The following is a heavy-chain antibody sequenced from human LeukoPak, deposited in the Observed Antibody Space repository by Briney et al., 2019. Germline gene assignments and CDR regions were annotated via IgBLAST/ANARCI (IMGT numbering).Heavy chain of an antibody. Sequence: GGTLRLSCAASGFTFSSYAMNWVRQAPGKGLEWVSGISGSGSSTNYADSVEGRFTISRDNSTNTLYLQMNSLRAEDTAVYYCAKDARRDGYNYDYWGQGTLVTVSS. CDR2: ISGSGSST. J-gene: IGHJ4*02. D-gene: IGHD5-24*01. CDR1: GFTFSSYA. V-gene: IGHV3-23*01. CDR3: AKDARRDGYNYDY.